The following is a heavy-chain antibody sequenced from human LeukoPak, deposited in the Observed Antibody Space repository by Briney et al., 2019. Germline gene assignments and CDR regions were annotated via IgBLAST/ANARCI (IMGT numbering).Heavy chain of an antibody. V-gene: IGHV3-21*01. CDR3: ARDLGWFGELLAVPYGMDV. Sequence: GSLRLSCAASGFTFSSYSMNWVRQAPGKGLEWVSSISSSSSYIYYADSVKGRFTISRDNAKNSLYLQMNSLRAEDTAVYYCARDLGWFGELLAVPYGMDVWGQGTLVTVSS. CDR2: ISSSSSYI. CDR1: GFTFSSYS. D-gene: IGHD3-10*01. J-gene: IGHJ6*02.